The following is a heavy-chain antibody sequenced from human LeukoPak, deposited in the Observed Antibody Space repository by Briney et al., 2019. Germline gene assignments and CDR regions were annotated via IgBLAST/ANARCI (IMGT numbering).Heavy chain of an antibody. Sequence: PGGSLRLSCAASGFTFSSYAMSWVRQAPGKGLEWVSAISGSGGSTYYADSVKGRFTISRDDSKNTLYLQMNSLRAEDTAVYYCAKKDGYTIKSFDYWGQGTLVTVSS. CDR2: ISGSGGST. D-gene: IGHD5-12*01. J-gene: IGHJ4*02. CDR3: AKKDGYTIKSFDY. CDR1: GFTFSSYA. V-gene: IGHV3-23*01.